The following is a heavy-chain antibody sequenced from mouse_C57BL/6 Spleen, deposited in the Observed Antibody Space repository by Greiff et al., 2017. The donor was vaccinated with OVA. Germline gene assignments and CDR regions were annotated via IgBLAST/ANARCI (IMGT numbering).Heavy chain of an antibody. CDR3: ARGDYDGGYFDV. Sequence: EVKVVESEGGLVQPGSSMKLSCTASGFTFSDYYMAWVRQVPEKGLEWVANINYDGSSTYYLDSLKSRFIISRDNAKNILYLQMSSLKSEDTATYYCARGDYDGGYFDVWGTGTTVTVSS. CDR2: INYDGSST. D-gene: IGHD2-4*01. CDR1: GFTFSDYY. V-gene: IGHV5-16*01. J-gene: IGHJ1*03.